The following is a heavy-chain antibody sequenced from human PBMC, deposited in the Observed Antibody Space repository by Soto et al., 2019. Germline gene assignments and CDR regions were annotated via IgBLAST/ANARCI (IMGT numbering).Heavy chain of an antibody. J-gene: IGHJ5*02. CDR2: ISHSGST. D-gene: IGHD2-2*01. CDR1: GGSTSSDSYY. CDR3: ARVPDR. V-gene: IGHV4-39*07. Sequence: SETLSLTCTVSGGSTSSDSYYWGWIRQSPEKGLEWFASISHSGSTYYNPSLKSRVTISVDRSKNQFSLKLSSVTAADTAVYYCARVPDRWGQGTLVTVSS.